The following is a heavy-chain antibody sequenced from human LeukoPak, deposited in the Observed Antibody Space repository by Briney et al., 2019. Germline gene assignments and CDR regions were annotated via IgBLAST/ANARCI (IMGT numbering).Heavy chain of an antibody. CDR3: ARVPPAGTTADY. D-gene: IGHD1-7*01. J-gene: IGHJ4*02. CDR2: IYYSGST. CDR1: GGSISSGGYY. V-gene: IGHV4-31*03. Sequence: SETLSLTCTVSGGSISSGGYYWSWIRQHPGKGLEWIGYIYYSGSTYYNPSLKSRVTISVDTSKNQFSLKLSSVTAADTAVYYCARVPPAGTTADYWGQGTLVTVSS.